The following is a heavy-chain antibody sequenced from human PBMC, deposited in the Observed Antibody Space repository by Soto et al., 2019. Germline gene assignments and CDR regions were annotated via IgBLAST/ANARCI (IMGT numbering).Heavy chain of an antibody. J-gene: IGHJ3*02. D-gene: IGHD4-17*01. CDR3: AKAYDYGGIMNAFDI. CDR2: ISGSGGST. CDR1: GFTFSDYY. Sequence: GGSLRLSCAASGFTFSDYYMSWIRQAPGKGLEWVSAISGSGGSTYYADSVKGRFTISRDNSKNTLYLQMNSLRAEDTAVYYCAKAYDYGGIMNAFDIWGQGAMVTVSS. V-gene: IGHV3-23*01.